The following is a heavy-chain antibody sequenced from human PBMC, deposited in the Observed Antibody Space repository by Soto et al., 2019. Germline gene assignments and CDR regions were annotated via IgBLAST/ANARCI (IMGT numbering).Heavy chain of an antibody. CDR1: GFTFSSYG. Sequence: PGGSLRLSCAASGFTFSSYGMHWVRQAPGKGLEWVAVISYDGSNKYYADSVKGRFTISRDNSNNTLYLQMNSLRAEDTALYYCAKELEIVVVVAATLGYWGQGTLVTVSS. J-gene: IGHJ4*02. V-gene: IGHV3-30*18. D-gene: IGHD2-15*01. CDR2: ISYDGSNK. CDR3: AKELEIVVVVAATLGY.